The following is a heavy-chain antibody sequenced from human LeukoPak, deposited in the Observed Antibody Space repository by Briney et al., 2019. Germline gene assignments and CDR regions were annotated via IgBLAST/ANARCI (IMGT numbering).Heavy chain of an antibody. Sequence: GGSLRLSCAASGFTFSSYSMNWVRQAPGKGLEWVSSISSSSSYIYYADSVKGRFTISRDNAKNSLYLQMNSLRAEDTAVYYCARGRRGRVVVVSGYAFDIWGQGTTVTVSS. J-gene: IGHJ3*02. CDR2: ISSSSSYI. CDR3: ARGRRGRVVVVSGYAFDI. CDR1: GFTFSSYS. D-gene: IGHD3-22*01. V-gene: IGHV3-21*01.